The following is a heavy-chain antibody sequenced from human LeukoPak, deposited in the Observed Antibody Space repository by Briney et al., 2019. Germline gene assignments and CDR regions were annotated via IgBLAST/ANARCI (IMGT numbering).Heavy chain of an antibody. J-gene: IGHJ3*02. Sequence: GGSLRLSCAASGFTFSSYAMSWVRQAPGKGLEWVSAISGSGGSTYYADSVKGRFTISRDNSKNTLYLQMNSLRAEGTDVYYCAKEGYYDVLTGTEKGAFDIWGQGTMVTVSS. CDR2: ISGSGGST. CDR3: AKEGYYDVLTGTEKGAFDI. D-gene: IGHD3-9*01. CDR1: GFTFSSYA. V-gene: IGHV3-23*01.